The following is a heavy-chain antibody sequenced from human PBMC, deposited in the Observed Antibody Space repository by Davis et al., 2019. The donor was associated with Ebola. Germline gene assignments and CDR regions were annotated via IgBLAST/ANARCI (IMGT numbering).Heavy chain of an antibody. CDR3: ARVPIRYQLRVGNWFDP. CDR1: GGSFSGYY. J-gene: IGHJ5*02. CDR2: INHSGST. V-gene: IGHV4-34*01. Sequence: SETLSLTCAVYGGSFSGYYWSWIRQPPGKGLEWIGEINHSGSTNYNPSLKSRVTISVDTSKNQFSLKLSSVTAADTAVYYCARVPIRYQLRVGNWFDPWGQGTLVIVSS. D-gene: IGHD2-2*01.